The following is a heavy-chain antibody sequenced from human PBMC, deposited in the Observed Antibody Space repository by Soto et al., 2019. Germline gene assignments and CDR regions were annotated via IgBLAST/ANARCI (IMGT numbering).Heavy chain of an antibody. CDR2: ISENDSCT. CDR1: DSVFVTSF. CDR3: ARGAGRHMRAFET. Sequence: QALLEQSGPEVKKPGDSVRISCWLYDSVFVTSFITWLRQAPGQCLEWMGWISENDSCTLSAMNFIDRVVMSTDPMMNIAYLKLLDVKSDESDVYFCARGAGRHMRAFETWGHGTQVTVSS. V-gene: IGHV1-18*01. J-gene: IGHJ4*01. D-gene: IGHD3-9*01.